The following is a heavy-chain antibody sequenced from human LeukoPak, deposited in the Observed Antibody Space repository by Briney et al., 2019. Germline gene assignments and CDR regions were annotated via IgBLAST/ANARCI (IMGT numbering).Heavy chain of an antibody. CDR2: IAPFNGNT. V-gene: IGHV1-18*01. CDR3: ARGRHGSGSYYSWFDP. D-gene: IGHD3-10*01. CDR1: GYTFINYG. J-gene: IGHJ5*02. Sequence: ASVKVSCKASGYTFINYGISWVRQAPGQGLEWVGWIAPFNGNTNYAQTFRGRVTMTTDTSTTTVYLELRSLRSDDTAVYYCARGRHGSGSYYSWFDPWGQGTLVTVSS.